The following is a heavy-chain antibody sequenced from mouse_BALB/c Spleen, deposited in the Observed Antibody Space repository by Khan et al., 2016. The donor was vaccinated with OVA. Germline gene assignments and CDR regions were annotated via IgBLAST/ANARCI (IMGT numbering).Heavy chain of an antibody. CDR3: ARRTTEYALDY. CDR1: GYTFTSHT. CDR2: INPRSGYT. V-gene: IGHV1-4*01. D-gene: IGHD2-14*01. Sequence: QVQLQQSGAELARPGASVKMSCKASGYTFTSHTMHWVKQRPGQGLEWIGYINPRSGYTQYNQKFNDKAALTADISSSPAYMQLSSLTSEDSAVYYCARRTTEYALDYWGQGTSVTVSS. J-gene: IGHJ4*01.